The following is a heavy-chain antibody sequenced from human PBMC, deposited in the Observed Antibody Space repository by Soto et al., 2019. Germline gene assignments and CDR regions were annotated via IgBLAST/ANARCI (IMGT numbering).Heavy chain of an antibody. CDR1: GFTFSSYG. V-gene: IGHV3-21*04. CDR3: ARGAPGRDGYNLDFQH. J-gene: IGHJ1*01. CDR2: ISSSGSFR. Sequence: LRLSCAASGFTFSSYGMHWVRQAPGKGLEWVSSISSSGSFRYYADSVKGRFTISRDNAKNSLYLQMNSLRAQDTAVYYCARGAPGRDGYNLDFQHWGQGTLVTVSS. D-gene: IGHD5-12*01.